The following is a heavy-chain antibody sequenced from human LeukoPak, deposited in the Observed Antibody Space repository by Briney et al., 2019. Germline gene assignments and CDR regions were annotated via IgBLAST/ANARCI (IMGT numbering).Heavy chain of an antibody. V-gene: IGHV3-21*06. CDR1: GFTFDDYG. J-gene: IGHJ4*02. D-gene: IGHD2-2*01. Sequence: GGSLRLSCAASGFTFDDYGMSWVRQAPGKGLEWVSSISGSSNYIYYADSVEGRFTISRDNAKNSLYLQMNSLRAEDTAMYYCARDSEGYQLLKGFDYWGQGTLVTVSS. CDR3: ARDSEGYQLLKGFDY. CDR2: ISGSSNYI.